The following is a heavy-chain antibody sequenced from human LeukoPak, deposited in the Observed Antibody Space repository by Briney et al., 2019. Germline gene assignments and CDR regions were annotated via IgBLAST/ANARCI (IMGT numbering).Heavy chain of an antibody. Sequence: GGSLRLSCAASGFTFSSYSMDWVRQAPGQGLEWVSSISSSSHYIYYADSVKGRFTISRDNAKNSLYLQMNSLRAEDTAVYYCARVGYSYGRSLFYFDFWGQGTLVTVSS. V-gene: IGHV3-21*01. J-gene: IGHJ4*02. CDR1: GFTFSSYS. CDR2: ISSSSHYI. CDR3: ARVGYSYGRSLFYFDF. D-gene: IGHD5-18*01.